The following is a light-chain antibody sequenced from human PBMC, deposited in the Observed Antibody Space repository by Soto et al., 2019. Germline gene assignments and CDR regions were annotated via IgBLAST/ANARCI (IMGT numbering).Light chain of an antibody. J-gene: IGKJ3*01. CDR2: GAS. CDR1: QGISNF. CDR3: QQLNSYT. V-gene: IGKV1-9*01. Sequence: DIQLTQSPSFLSASVGDRVTITCRASQGISNFLAWYQQKPGKTPKVLIYGASTLQSGVPPRFSGSGSGTEFTLTISSLQPEDFATYYCQQLNSYTFGPGTKVDIK.